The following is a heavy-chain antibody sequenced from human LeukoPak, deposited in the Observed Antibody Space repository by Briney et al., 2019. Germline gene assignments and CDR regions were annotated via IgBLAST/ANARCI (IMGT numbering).Heavy chain of an antibody. V-gene: IGHV3-15*01. CDR2: IKSKTDGGTT. Sequence: GGSLRLSCTASGFTFGDYAMSWVRQAPGKGLEWVGRIKSKTDGGTTDYAAPVKGRFTISRDDSKNTLYLQMNSLKTEDTAVYYCTTEDIVVVPAATYWGQGTLVTVSS. D-gene: IGHD2-2*01. J-gene: IGHJ4*02. CDR3: TTEDIVVVPAATY. CDR1: GFTFGDYA.